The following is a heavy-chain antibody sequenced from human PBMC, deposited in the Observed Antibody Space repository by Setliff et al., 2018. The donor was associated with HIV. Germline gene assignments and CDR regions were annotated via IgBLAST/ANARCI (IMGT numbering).Heavy chain of an antibody. J-gene: IGHJ5*02. CDR2: INAGNGDT. V-gene: IGHV1-3*01. CDR3: AHRPYNSPNWFDP. CDR1: GYTFTTYA. Sequence: ASVKVSCKASGYTFTTYAIHWVRQAPGQRLEWMGWINAGNGDTKYSQKFQGRFTITRDTSASTAYMELSSLRSEDTAVYYCAHRPYNSPNWFDPWGQGTLVTVSS. D-gene: IGHD1-20*01.